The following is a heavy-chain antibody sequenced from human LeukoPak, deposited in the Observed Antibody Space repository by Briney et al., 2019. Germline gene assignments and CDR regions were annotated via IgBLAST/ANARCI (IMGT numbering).Heavy chain of an antibody. Sequence: GASLQISCKGSGYNFANCWIGWGRQVPGKGLEWMGIIYLGDSDTRYSPSFQGQVTISADKSISTAYLQWSSLKASDTAMYYCAMGPCGKEQLVGNWFDPWGQGILVTVSS. V-gene: IGHV5-51*01. CDR1: GYNFANCW. CDR3: AMGPCGKEQLVGNWFDP. J-gene: IGHJ5*02. CDR2: IYLGDSDT. D-gene: IGHD6-13*01.